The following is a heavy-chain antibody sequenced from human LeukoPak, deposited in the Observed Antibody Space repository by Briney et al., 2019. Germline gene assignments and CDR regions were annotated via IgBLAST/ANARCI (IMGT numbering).Heavy chain of an antibody. CDR1: GFTVSSNY. Sequence: GGSLRLSCAASGFTVSSNYMSWVRQAPGKGLEWVSAISGSGGSTYYADSVKGRFTISRDNSKNTLYLQMNSLRAEDTAVYYCAKFDYYDSSGYPDYWGQGTLVTVSS. CDR2: ISGSGGST. D-gene: IGHD3-22*01. V-gene: IGHV3-23*01. CDR3: AKFDYYDSSGYPDY. J-gene: IGHJ4*02.